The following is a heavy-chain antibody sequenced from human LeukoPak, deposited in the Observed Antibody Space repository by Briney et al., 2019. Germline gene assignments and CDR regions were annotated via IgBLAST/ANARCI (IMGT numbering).Heavy chain of an antibody. CDR2: ILHDGSIK. CDR3: AKDSLADIDY. V-gene: IGHV3-30*02. D-gene: IGHD3-16*01. CDR1: GFIFRTYV. J-gene: IGHJ4*02. Sequence: PGGSLRLSCAASGFIFRTYVMYGVGQAPGKGLEGWAFILHDGSIKNYADSVKGRFTISRDNSKNTLYLQMNSLRAEDTAVYYCAKDSLADIDYWGQGTLVTVSS.